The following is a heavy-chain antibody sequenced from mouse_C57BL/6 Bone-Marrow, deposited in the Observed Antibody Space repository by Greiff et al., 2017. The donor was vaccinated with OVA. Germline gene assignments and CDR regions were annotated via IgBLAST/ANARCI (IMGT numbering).Heavy chain of an antibody. CDR2: IDPSDSYT. J-gene: IGHJ1*03. V-gene: IGHV1-59*01. CDR1: GYTFTSYW. CDR3: ASTVVAPDV. Sequence: VKLMESGAELVRPGTSVKLSCKASGYTFTSYWMHWVKQRPGQGLEWIGVIDPSDSYTNYNQKFKGKATLTVDTSSSTAYMQLSSLTSEDSAVYYCASTVVAPDVWGTGTTVTVSS. D-gene: IGHD1-1*01.